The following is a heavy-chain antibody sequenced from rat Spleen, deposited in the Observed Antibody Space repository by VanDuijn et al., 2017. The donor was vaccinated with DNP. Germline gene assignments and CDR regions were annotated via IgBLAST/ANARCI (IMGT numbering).Heavy chain of an antibody. V-gene: IGHV5S23*01. Sequence: EVQLVESGGGLVQPGRSLKLSCAASGFTFSYYGMAWVRQAPKKGLEWLATISSGGDRTYYGDSVKGRFTISRDNAKSTLYLQMDSLRSGETATSYCARQGNNFGYFDYWGQGVMVSVSS. J-gene: IGHJ2*01. CDR3: ARQGNNFGYFDY. D-gene: IGHD1-10*01. CDR1: GFTFSYYG. CDR2: ISSGGDRT.